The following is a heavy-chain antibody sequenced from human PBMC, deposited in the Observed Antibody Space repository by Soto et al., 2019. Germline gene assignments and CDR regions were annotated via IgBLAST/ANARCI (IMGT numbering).Heavy chain of an antibody. V-gene: IGHV4-34*01. J-gene: IGHJ4*02. D-gene: IGHD3-22*01. CDR3: AAYYYDSSGYYASCDY. Sequence: PSETLSLTCAVYGGSFSGYYWSWIRQPPGKGLEWIGEINHSGSTNYNPSLKSRVTISVDTSKDQFSLKLSSVTAADTAVYYCAAYYYDSSGYYASCDYWGQGTLVTVS. CDR2: INHSGST. CDR1: GGSFSGYY.